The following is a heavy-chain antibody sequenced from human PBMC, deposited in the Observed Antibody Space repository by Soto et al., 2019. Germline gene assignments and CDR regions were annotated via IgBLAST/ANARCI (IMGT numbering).Heavy chain of an antibody. J-gene: IGHJ4*02. CDR1: GGSISSGGYY. CDR2: IYYSGST. Sequence: SETLSLTCTVSGGSISSGGYYWSWIRQHPGKGLEWIGYIYYSGSTYYNPSLKSRVTISVDTSKNQFSLKLSSVTAADTAVYYCAKWGSGYYGTVDYWGQGTLVTVSS. V-gene: IGHV4-31*03. CDR3: AKWGSGYYGTVDY. D-gene: IGHD3-22*01.